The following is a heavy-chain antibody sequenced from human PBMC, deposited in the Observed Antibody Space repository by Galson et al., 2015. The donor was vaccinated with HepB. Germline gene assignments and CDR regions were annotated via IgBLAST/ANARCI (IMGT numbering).Heavy chain of an antibody. CDR3: ARAPARGMAGYFDY. V-gene: IGHV3-66*02. J-gene: IGHJ4*02. CDR2: IYSGGST. CDR1: GFTVSSNY. D-gene: IGHD6-19*01. Sequence: SLRLSCAASGFTVSSNYMSWVRQAPGKGLEWVSVIYSGGSTYYADSVKGRFTISRDNSKNTLYLQMNSLRAEDTAVYYCARAPARGMAGYFDYWGQGTLVTVSS.